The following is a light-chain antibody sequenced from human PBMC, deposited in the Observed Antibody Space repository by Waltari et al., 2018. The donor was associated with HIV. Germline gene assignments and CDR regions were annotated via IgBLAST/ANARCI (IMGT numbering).Light chain of an antibody. CDR3: SSYAGSNNRWV. CDR1: SSDVGGYNY. J-gene: IGLJ3*02. V-gene: IGLV2-8*01. CDR2: EVS. Sequence: QSALTQPPSASGSPGQSVTISCTGTSSDVGGYNYVSRYQHHPGKAPKLMIYEVSKRPSGVPDRFSGSKSGSTASLTVSGLQAEDEADYYCSSYAGSNNRWVFGGGTKLTAL.